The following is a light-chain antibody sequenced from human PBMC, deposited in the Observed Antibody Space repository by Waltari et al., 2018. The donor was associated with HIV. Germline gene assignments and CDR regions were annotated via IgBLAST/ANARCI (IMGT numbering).Light chain of an antibody. CDR2: SNN. J-gene: IGLJ3*02. CDR3: ATWDDSLNGPV. V-gene: IGLV1-44*01. CDR1: SPNIEINT. Sequence: QSVLTQPPSASGTPGQRVTISCSGISPNIEINTVSWYHKFPGTAPQLPIYSNNQRPSWGPDRFSGSKSGTSSALAIRGLQSEDEADYDCATWDDSLNGPVFGGGTKLTVL.